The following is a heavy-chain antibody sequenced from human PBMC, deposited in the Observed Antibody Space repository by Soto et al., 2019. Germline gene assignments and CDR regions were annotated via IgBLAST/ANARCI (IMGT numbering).Heavy chain of an antibody. V-gene: IGHV1-69*12. CDR2: IIPIFGTA. CDR3: AAPYGSGSYYNGFDY. J-gene: IGHJ4*02. Sequence: QVQLVQSGAEVKKPGSSVKVSCKASGGTFSSYAISWVRQAPGQGLEWMGGIIPIFGTANYAQKFQGRVTLTADESTSTAYMDLSSLRSEDTAVYYCAAPYGSGSYYNGFDYWGQGTLVTVSS. CDR1: GGTFSSYA. D-gene: IGHD3-10*01.